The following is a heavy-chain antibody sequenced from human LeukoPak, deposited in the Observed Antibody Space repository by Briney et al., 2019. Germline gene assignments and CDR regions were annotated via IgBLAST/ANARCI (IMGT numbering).Heavy chain of an antibody. V-gene: IGHV4-39*07. D-gene: IGHD3-3*01. Sequence: TSETLSLTCTVSGGSISSSSYYWGWIRQPPGKGLEWIGSIYYSGSTYYNPSLKSRVTISVDTSKNQFSLKLSSVTAADTAVYYCARGRRHYDFWSGYYTGFYYYGMDVWGQGTTVTVSS. CDR1: GGSISSSSYY. CDR3: ARGRRHYDFWSGYYTGFYYYGMDV. CDR2: IYYSGST. J-gene: IGHJ6*02.